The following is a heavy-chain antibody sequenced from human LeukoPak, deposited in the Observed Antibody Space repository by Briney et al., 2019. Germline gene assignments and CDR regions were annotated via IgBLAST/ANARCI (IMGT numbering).Heavy chain of an antibody. J-gene: IGHJ4*02. CDR3: TGLYGGSYAY. Sequence: GGSLRLSCTASGFTLSSYAMAWVRQAPGKGLDWVSTISDSGGSTFYADSVKGRFTISRGNSRNIVFLQINSLRAEDTAMYYCTGLYGGSYAYWGQGTLVTVSS. V-gene: IGHV3-23*01. CDR1: GFTLSSYA. CDR2: ISDSGGST. D-gene: IGHD1-26*01.